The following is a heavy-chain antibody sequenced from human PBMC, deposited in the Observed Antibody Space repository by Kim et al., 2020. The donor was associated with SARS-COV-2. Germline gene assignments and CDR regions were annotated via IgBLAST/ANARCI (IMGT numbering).Heavy chain of an antibody. CDR1: GFILDDYG. Sequence: GGSLRLSCEGSGFILDDYGMAWVRQAPGKGLEWVSGINWNGGRTGYAESVKGRFIISKDSAVNSLYLQMNSLTAEDTALYYCARVDSGNSGGYFYYYMDVWGKGTTVNVSS. D-gene: IGHD1-26*01. V-gene: IGHV3-20*04. CDR3: ARVDSGNSGGYFYYYMDV. J-gene: IGHJ6*03. CDR2: INWNGGRT.